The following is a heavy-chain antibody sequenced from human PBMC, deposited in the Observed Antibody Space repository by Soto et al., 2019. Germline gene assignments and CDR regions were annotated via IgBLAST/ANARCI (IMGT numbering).Heavy chain of an antibody. CDR1: GYTFTGYY. D-gene: IGHD2-15*01. V-gene: IGHV1-2*04. Sequence: GASVKVSCKASGYTFTGYYMHWVRQAPGQGLEWMGWINPNSGGTNYAQKFQGWVTMTRDTSISTAYMELSRLRSDDTAVYYCARSYCSGGSCYPIDNSDYCGQGTLVTVSS. CDR3: ARSYCSGGSCYPIDNSDY. CDR2: INPNSGGT. J-gene: IGHJ4*02.